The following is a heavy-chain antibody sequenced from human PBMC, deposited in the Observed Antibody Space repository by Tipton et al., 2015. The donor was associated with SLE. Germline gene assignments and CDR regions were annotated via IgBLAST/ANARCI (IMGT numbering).Heavy chain of an antibody. J-gene: IGHJ6*03. CDR3: ARAPLRLGDVDWNYYMDV. D-gene: IGHD3-16*01. CDR1: GGSFNGYY. CDR2: IDHGRDT. Sequence: TLSLTCAVYGGSFNGYYWSWIRQPPGKGLEWIGDIDHGRDTNYNPSLKSRLTISLDTSKNQFSLKLSSVTAADTAVYYCARAPLRLGDVDWNYYMDVWGKGTTVTVSS. V-gene: IGHV4-34*01.